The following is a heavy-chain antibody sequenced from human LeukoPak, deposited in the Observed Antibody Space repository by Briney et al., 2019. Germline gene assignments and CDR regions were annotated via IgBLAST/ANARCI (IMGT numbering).Heavy chain of an antibody. CDR3: VSQHVAPP. V-gene: IGHV3-7*01. D-gene: IGHD5-12*01. CDR1: GFTFSHYW. CDR2: IKEDGSIE. Sequence: PGGSLSLPCVASGFTFSHYWMSWVRQAPGKGLEWVANIKEDGSIEDYVDSVKGRFTVSRDNAKNSLYLEMNSLRVEDTAVYYCVSQHVAPPWGQGTLVIVSS. J-gene: IGHJ5*02.